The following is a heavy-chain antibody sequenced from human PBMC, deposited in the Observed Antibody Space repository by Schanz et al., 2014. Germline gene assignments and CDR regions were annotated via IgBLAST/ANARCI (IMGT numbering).Heavy chain of an antibody. J-gene: IGHJ4*02. Sequence: QVQLVQSGAEVKKPGASVKVSCKASGGTFSTYTISWVRQAPGQGLEWMGRIIPILGIANYAQKFHGRVTISENTSTFTACMDMSRLRSEDTAVYYSARGRAVDYWGQGTLVTVSS. CDR2: IIPILGIA. V-gene: IGHV1-69*04. CDR1: GGTFSTYT. CDR3: ARGRAVDY.